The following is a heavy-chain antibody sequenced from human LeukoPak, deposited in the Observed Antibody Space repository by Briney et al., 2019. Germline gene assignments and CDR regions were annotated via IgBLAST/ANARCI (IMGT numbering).Heavy chain of an antibody. V-gene: IGHV1-18*01. D-gene: IGHD3-22*01. Sequence: ASVKVSCKASGYTFTSYGISWVRQAPGQGLEWMGWISGYNGNTHYAQNLQGRVTMTTDTSTSTAYMELRGLRSDDTAVYYCAGDANDRSAYYLWWGQGTMVTVSS. J-gene: IGHJ3*01. CDR1: GYTFTSYG. CDR3: AGDANDRSAYYLW. CDR2: ISGYNGNT.